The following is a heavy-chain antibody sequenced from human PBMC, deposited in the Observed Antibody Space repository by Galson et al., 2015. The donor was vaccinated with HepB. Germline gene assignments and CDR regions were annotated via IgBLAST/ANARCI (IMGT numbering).Heavy chain of an antibody. CDR2: IIPIFGST. J-gene: IGHJ3*02. CDR3: ARRSYHDSSGYFGDYQDAFDI. CDR1: GGTFTNYA. D-gene: IGHD3-22*01. V-gene: IGHV1-69*13. Sequence: SVKVSCKASGGTFTNYAFSWVRQAPGQGLEGMGGIIPIFGSTNYAQKFQGRVTITADESTSTAYMELHSLTTEDTAIYYCARRSYHDSSGYFGDYQDAFDIWGQGTMVTVSS.